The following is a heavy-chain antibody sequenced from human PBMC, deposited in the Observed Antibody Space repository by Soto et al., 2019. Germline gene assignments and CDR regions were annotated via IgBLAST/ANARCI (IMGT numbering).Heavy chain of an antibody. Sequence: GSLRLSCKASGFIFNNYGMSWVRQAPGKGLEWVSGISDSGDSTYYADSMRGRFTISQDNSKNTLYLQMNSLRPEDTAMYYCVKDLYRSSTMPCLDHWGQGALVTVSS. CDR1: GFIFNNYG. D-gene: IGHD2-2*01. CDR2: ISDSGDST. J-gene: IGHJ4*02. V-gene: IGHV3-23*01. CDR3: VKDLYRSSTMPCLDH.